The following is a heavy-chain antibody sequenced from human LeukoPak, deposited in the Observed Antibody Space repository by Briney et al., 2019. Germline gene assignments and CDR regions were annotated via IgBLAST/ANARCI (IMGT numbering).Heavy chain of an antibody. V-gene: IGHV5-51*01. CDR3: ARQGLYSSSGWYHPPVGGDY. J-gene: IGHJ4*02. D-gene: IGHD6-19*01. CDR2: IYPGDSDT. Sequence: GESLKISCKGSGYSFTSYWIGWVRQMPGKGLEWMGIIYPGDSDTRYSPSFQGQVTISADKSISTAYLQWSSLKASDTAMYYCARQGLYSSSGWYHPPVGGDYWGQGTLVTVSS. CDR1: GYSFTSYW.